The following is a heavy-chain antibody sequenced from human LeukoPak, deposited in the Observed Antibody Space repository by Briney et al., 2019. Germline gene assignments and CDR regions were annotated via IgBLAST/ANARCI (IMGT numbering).Heavy chain of an antibody. J-gene: IGHJ4*02. CDR2: IYPGDSDP. Sequence: GESLKISWEGSGYSFTSYWGGWGRQMPGKGLEWGGIIYPGDSDPRYSPSVQGQVTISADKAISTAYLQWSSLKASDTAMYYCARKWAAAWYGGVDYWGQGTLVTVSS. D-gene: IGHD6-13*01. V-gene: IGHV5-51*01. CDR3: ARKWAAAWYGGVDY. CDR1: GYSFTSYW.